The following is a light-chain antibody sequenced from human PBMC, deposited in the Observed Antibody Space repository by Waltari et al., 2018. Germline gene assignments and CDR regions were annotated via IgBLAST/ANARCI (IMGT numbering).Light chain of an antibody. CDR3: SSWDDSLSGLV. CDR1: SANIGSNS. CDR2: RNS. Sequence: QSVVTQPPSASGTPGPRVTISCSGSSANIGSNSVYWCPHFPGRAPKVLIYRNSLRPSGVPYRFSGSKSGTSSSLAISGRRSEDEAHYYCSSWDDSLSGLVFGGGTRLTVL. J-gene: IGLJ3*02. V-gene: IGLV1-47*01.